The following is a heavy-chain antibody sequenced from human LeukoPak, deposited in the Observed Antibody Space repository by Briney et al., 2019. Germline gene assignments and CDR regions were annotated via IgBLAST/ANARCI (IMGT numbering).Heavy chain of an antibody. D-gene: IGHD1-26*01. CDR2: SNEDGSTS. CDR1: GFTFSSNW. CDR3: VRDLGGRSGH. Sequence: GGSLRLSCAASGFTFSSNWMHWVRQAPGKGLVWVSRSNEDGSTSNYADSVKGRFTISRDNAKNTLYLQMNSLTAEDTAVYYCVRDLGGRSGHWGQGTLVTVSS. V-gene: IGHV3-74*01. J-gene: IGHJ4*02.